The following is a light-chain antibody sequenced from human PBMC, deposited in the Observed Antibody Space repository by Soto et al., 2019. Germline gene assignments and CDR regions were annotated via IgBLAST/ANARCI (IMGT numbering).Light chain of an antibody. J-gene: IGKJ1*01. CDR1: QSVSSY. V-gene: IGKV3-11*01. CDR2: DAS. Sequence: EIVLTQSPATLSLSPGERATLSCRASQSVSSYLAWYQQKPGQAPRLLIYDASNRATGITARFSGSGSGTDFTLTISSLESEDFAVYYCQQRSNWPRTFGQGTKVEIK. CDR3: QQRSNWPRT.